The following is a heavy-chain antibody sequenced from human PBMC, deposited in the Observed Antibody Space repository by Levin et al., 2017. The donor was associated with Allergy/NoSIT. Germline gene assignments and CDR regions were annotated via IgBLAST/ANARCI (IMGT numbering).Heavy chain of an antibody. V-gene: IGHV4-61*01. CDR2: IYYSGST. CDR1: GGSVSTGSYY. CDR3: ARGPYSSWSSLGLWGFDY. Sequence: SETLSLTCTVSGGSVSTGSYYWSWIRQPPGKGLEWIGYIYYSGSTNYNPSLKSRVTISVDTSKNQFSLKLSSVSAADTAVYYCARGPYSSWSSLGLWGFDYWGQGTPVTVSS. J-gene: IGHJ4*02. D-gene: IGHD6-6*01.